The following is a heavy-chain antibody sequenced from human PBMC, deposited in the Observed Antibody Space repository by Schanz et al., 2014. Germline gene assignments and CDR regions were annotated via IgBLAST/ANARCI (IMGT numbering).Heavy chain of an antibody. J-gene: IGHJ6*02. D-gene: IGHD2-15*01. Sequence: DVQLLESGGGLVQPGGSLRLSCAASGFTFNSYAMTWVRQAPGKGLEWVSSISHSGGSKYYADSVKGRFTISRDNSKNILYLQMNSLRAEDTAVFYCAKGMGYCSGGTCYDYYYYGLDVWGQGTTVTVSS. V-gene: IGHV3-23*01. CDR3: AKGMGYCSGGTCYDYYYYGLDV. CDR2: ISHSGGSK. CDR1: GFTFNSYA.